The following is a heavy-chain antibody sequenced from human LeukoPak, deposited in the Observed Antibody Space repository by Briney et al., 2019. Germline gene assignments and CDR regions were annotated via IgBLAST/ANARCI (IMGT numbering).Heavy chain of an antibody. J-gene: IGHJ5*02. D-gene: IGHD3-16*02. CDR3: ARGVIIRGRLDP. V-gene: IGHV3-7*01. CDR2: IKEDVSEK. Sequence: GGSLRLSCAASGFIFRNYRISWGRQAPGEGLEWVANIKEDVSEKYYVESVKGRFTISRDNAKNSLYLQMSSLRAEDTAVYYCARGVIIRGRLDPWGQGTLVTVSS. CDR1: GFIFRNYR.